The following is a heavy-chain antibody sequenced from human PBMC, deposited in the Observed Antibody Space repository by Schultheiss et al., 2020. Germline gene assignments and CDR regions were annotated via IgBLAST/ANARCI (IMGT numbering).Heavy chain of an antibody. CDR1: GGSISSYY. V-gene: IGHV4-59*08. Sequence: SETLSLTCTVSGGSISSYYWSWIRQPPGKGLEWIGYIFYSGSTNYNPSLKSRVTIAVHTSKNQFSLNLSSVTAADTAVYYCVRLVAGSSGGLGYFDYWGQGALVIVSS. CDR2: IFYSGST. CDR3: VRLVAGSSGGLGYFDY. D-gene: IGHD6-19*01. J-gene: IGHJ4*02.